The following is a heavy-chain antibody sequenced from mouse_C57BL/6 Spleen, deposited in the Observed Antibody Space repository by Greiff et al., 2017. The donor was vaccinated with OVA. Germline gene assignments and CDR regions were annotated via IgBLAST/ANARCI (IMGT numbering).Heavy chain of an antibody. J-gene: IGHJ2*01. CDR1: GYTFTDYY. CDR2: INPNNGGT. CDR3: ARRFITTVLDY. Sequence: EVQLQQSGPELVKPGASVKISCKASGYTFTDYYMNWVKQSHGKSLEWIGDINPNNGGTSYNQKFKGKATLTVDKSSSTAYMELRSLTSEDSAVYYCARRFITTVLDYWGQGTTLTVSS. V-gene: IGHV1-26*01. D-gene: IGHD1-1*01.